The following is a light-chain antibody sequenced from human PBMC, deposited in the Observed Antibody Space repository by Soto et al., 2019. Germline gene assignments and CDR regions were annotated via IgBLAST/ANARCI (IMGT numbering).Light chain of an antibody. V-gene: IGKV3-15*01. J-gene: IGKJ1*01. CDR2: GAS. Sequence: EIVMTQSPATLSVSPGERATLSCRASQSVSSNLAWYQQKPGQAPRLLIYGASTRATGIPARFSGSGSGTEFTLTISSLQSEDFADYYCQQYNTWPRTFGQGTKVEIK. CDR3: QQYNTWPRT. CDR1: QSVSSN.